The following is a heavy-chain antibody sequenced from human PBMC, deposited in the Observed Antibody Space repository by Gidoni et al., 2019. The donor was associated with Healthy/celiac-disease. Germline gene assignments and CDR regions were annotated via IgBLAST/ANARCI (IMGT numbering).Heavy chain of an antibody. Sequence: QVQLVQSGAEVTQPGSSVKVSCNASGGTFSSYAISWVRHAPGQGLEWMGGIIPIFGKANYAQKFQGRVTINADKSTSTAYMELSSLRSEDTAVYYCARDRSYYYGMDVWGQGTTVTVSS. CDR3: ARDRSYYYGMDV. V-gene: IGHV1-69*06. CDR2: IIPIFGKA. CDR1: GGTFSSYA. J-gene: IGHJ6*02.